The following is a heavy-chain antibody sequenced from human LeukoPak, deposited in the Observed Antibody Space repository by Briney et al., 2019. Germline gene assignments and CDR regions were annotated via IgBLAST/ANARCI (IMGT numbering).Heavy chain of an antibody. CDR1: GGSISSYY. D-gene: IGHD3-10*01. J-gene: IGHJ5*02. Sequence: PSETLSLTCTVSGGSISSYYWSWIRQPPGKGLEWIGYIYYSGGTNYNPSLKSRVTISVDTSKNQFSLKLSSVTAADTAVYYCARGPGVLLWFGEPGGVWFDPWGQGTLVTVSS. CDR3: ARGPGVLLWFGEPGGVWFDP. CDR2: IYYSGGT. V-gene: IGHV4-59*12.